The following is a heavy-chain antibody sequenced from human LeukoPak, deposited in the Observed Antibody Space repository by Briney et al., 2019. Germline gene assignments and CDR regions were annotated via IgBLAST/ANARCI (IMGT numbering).Heavy chain of an antibody. J-gene: IGHJ4*02. CDR2: ISYDGSNK. V-gene: IGHV3-30*03. Sequence: PGRSLRLSCAASGLTFSSYGMHWVRQAPGKGLEWVAVISYDGSNKYYADSVKGRFTISRDNSKNTLYLQMNSLRAEDTAVYYCATSLRYFDWLSSWFDYWGQGTLVTVSS. CDR3: ATSLRYFDWLSSWFDY. CDR1: GLTFSSYG. D-gene: IGHD3-9*01.